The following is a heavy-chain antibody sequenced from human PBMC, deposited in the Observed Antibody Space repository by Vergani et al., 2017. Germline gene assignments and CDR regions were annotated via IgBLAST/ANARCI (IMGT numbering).Heavy chain of an antibody. CDR3: ARARCIETCYMSNWLDS. J-gene: IGHJ5*01. D-gene: IGHD3-9*01. V-gene: IGHV3-74*03. CDR2: IKSDGSIT. Sequence: DVHLAESGGGFFQPGGSLRLSCSASGFSFNSYWMHWVRQVPGKGLFWVSRIKSDGSITAYADSVKGRFTISRDNAQNTLYLQMNRLRVEDTGVYYCARARCIETCYMSNWLDSWGQGTLVTVSS. CDR1: GFSFNSYW.